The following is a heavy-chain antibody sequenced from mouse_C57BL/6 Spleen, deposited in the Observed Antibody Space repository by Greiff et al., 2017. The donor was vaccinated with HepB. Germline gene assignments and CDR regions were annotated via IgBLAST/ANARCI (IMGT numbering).Heavy chain of an antibody. D-gene: IGHD2-3*01. CDR2: IDPETGGT. Sequence: QVQLQQSGAELVRPGASVTLSCKASGYTFTDYEMHWVKQTPVHGLEWIGAIDPETGGTAYNQKFKGKAILTADKSSSTAYMELRSLTSEDSAVYYCTREDGYSFAYWGQGTLVTVSA. V-gene: IGHV1-15*01. J-gene: IGHJ3*01. CDR1: GYTFTDYE. CDR3: TREDGYSFAY.